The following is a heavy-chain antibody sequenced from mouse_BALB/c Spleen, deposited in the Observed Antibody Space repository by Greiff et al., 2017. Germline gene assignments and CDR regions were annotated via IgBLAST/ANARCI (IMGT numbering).Heavy chain of an antibody. Sequence: VQLQQSGAELVKPGASVKLSCKASGYTFTSYYMYWVKQRPGQGLEWIGEINPSNGGTNFNEKFKSKATLTVDKSSSTAYMQLSSLTSEDSAVYYCTRGFSYAMDYWGQGTSVTVSS. V-gene: IGHV1S81*02. CDR2: INPSNGGT. CDR3: TRGFSYAMDY. J-gene: IGHJ4*01. CDR1: GYTFTSYY.